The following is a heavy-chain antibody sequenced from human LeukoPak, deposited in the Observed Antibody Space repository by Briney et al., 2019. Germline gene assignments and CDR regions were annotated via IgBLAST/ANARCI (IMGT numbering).Heavy chain of an antibody. J-gene: IGHJ4*02. CDR1: GYTFTSYD. CDR3: GRAGGYCGRISCPYYFDY. D-gene: IGHD2-15*01. CDR2: MNPNSGNT. Sequence: GASVKVSCKASGYTFTSYDINWVRQATGQGLEWMGWMNPNSGNTGYAQKFQGRVTMTRNTSISTAYMELSSLRSEDTAVYYCGRAGGYCGRISCPYYFDYWGQGSLVAVSS. V-gene: IGHV1-8*01.